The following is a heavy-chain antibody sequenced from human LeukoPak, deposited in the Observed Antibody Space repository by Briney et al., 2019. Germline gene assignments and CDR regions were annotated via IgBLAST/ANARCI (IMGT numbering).Heavy chain of an antibody. CDR3: ARDRGGYSFGY. J-gene: IGHJ4*02. CDR1: GGTFSSYA. CDR2: IIPIFGTA. V-gene: IGHV1-69*05. D-gene: IGHD5-18*01. Sequence: SVKVSCKASGGTFSSYAISWVRQAPGQGLEWMGGIIPIFGTANYAQKLQGRVTMTTDTSTSTAYMELRSLRSDDTAVYYCARDRGGYSFGYWGQGTLVTVSS.